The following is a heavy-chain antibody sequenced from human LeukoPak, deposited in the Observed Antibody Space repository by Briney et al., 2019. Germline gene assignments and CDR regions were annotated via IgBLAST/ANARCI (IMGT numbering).Heavy chain of an antibody. J-gene: IGHJ5*02. V-gene: IGHV4-31*03. Sequence: SQTLSLTCTVSGGSISSGGYYWSWIRQHPGKGLEWIGYIYYSGSTYYNPSLKSRVTISVDTSKNQFSLKLSSVTAADTAVYYCAREGYCSSTSRRLRVFDPWGQGTLVTVSS. D-gene: IGHD2-2*01. CDR2: IYYSGST. CDR3: AREGYCSSTSRRLRVFDP. CDR1: GGSISSGGYY.